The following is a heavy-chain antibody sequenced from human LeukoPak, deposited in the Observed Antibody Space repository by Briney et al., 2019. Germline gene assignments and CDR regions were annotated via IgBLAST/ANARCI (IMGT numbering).Heavy chain of an antibody. J-gene: IGHJ6*03. CDR2: IYYSGST. Sequence: SETLSLTCTVSGGSISSYYWSWIRQPPGKGLEWIGYIYYSGSTNYNPSLKSRVTISVDTSKNQFSLELSSVTAADTAVYYCARDRVVPAPFYYYYYMDVWGKGTTVTVSS. V-gene: IGHV4-59*01. D-gene: IGHD2-2*01. CDR1: GGSISSYY. CDR3: ARDRVVPAPFYYYYYMDV.